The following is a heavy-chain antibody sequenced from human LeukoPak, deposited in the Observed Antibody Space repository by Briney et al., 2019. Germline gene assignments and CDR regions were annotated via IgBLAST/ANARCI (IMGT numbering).Heavy chain of an antibody. J-gene: IGHJ6*03. CDR1: GFNFSIYW. V-gene: IGHV3-7*01. D-gene: IGHD1-14*01. CDR2: IKQDGSEN. Sequence: PGGSLRLSCVASGFNFSIYWMSWVRQAPGKGLEWVANIKQDGSENFYVDSVKGRFTISRDNAKNSLYLQMNSRRAEDTAVYYCARDRGNQRGYYYYYMDVWGKGTTVTVSS. CDR3: ARDRGNQRGYYYYYMDV.